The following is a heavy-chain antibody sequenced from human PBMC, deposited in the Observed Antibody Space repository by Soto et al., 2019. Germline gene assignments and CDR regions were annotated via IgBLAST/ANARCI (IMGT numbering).Heavy chain of an antibody. J-gene: IGHJ4*02. CDR2: ISYDGSNK. CDR3: ANEARRGGSSGWYCFDY. V-gene: IGHV3-30*18. CDR1: GFTFSSYA. D-gene: IGHD6-13*01. Sequence: GGSLRLSCAASGFTFSSYAMHWVRQAPGKGLEWVAVISYDGSNKYYADSVKGRFTISRDNSKNKMYLQMNSLRAEDTAVDYGANEARRGGSSGWYCFDYWGQGTLVTVSS.